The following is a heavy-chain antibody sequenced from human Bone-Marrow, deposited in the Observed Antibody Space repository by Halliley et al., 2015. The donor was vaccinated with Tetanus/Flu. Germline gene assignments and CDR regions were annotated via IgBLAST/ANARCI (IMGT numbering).Heavy chain of an antibody. CDR2: ISSSGSNI. V-gene: IGHV3-21*06. Sequence: SLRLSCAGSGFTFSIYSMNWVRQAPGKGLEWVSSISSSGSNIKYRDSMKGRFTISRDNAKNSVYLQMNSLRAEDTAVYYCARDYGLGSLFDYWGQGTLVTVSA. CDR3: ARDYGLGSLFDY. D-gene: IGHD3-10*01. CDR1: GFTFSIYS. J-gene: IGHJ4*02.